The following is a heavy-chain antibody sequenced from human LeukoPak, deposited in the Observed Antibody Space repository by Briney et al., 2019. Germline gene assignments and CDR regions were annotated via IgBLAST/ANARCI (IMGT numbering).Heavy chain of an antibody. D-gene: IGHD3-22*01. V-gene: IGHV1-2*02. CDR2: INPNSSGK. CDR3: ARDLSYYDSSGYPQGGWFDP. J-gene: IGHJ5*02. CDR1: GYNFTSYY. Sequence: ASVKVFCKTSGYNFTSYYMHWVRQAPGQGLQWMGWINPNSSGKNYAQKFQGRVSMTSDTYISTAYIELSRLRSHDTAVYYCARDLSYYDSSGYPQGGWFDPWGQGTLVTVSS.